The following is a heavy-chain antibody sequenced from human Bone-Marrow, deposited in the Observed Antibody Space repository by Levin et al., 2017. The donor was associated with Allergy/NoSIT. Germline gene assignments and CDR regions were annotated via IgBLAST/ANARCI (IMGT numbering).Heavy chain of an antibody. CDR3: SRFLEGVIVVGEVSYGIDV. CDR2: IRSKAYGGPT. D-gene: IGHD2-21*01. Sequence: AGGSLRLSCRTSGFTFSDYGVTWVRQAPGKGLEWVAFIRSKAYGGPTEYAASVKGRFIISRDESESIAYLQLNSLKTEDTAVYYCSRFLEGVIVVGEVSYGIDVWGQGTTVTVSS. J-gene: IGHJ6*02. V-gene: IGHV3-49*04. CDR1: GFTFSDYG.